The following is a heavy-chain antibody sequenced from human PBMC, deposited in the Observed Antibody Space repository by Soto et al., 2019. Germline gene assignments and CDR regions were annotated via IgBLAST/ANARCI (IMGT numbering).Heavy chain of an antibody. V-gene: IGHV1-18*01. CDR1: GYSFTTYG. J-gene: IGHJ6*02. CDR3: AREGPAPYYYYGMDV. CDR2: ISAYNGNT. Sequence: QVQLVQSGGEVKKPGASVKVSCKTSGYSFTTYGISWVRQAPGQGLEWMGWISAYNGNTNYAQKLQDRVTMTTDTSTSTAYMELRSLRSEDTAVYYCAREGPAPYYYYGMDVWGQGSTVTVSS.